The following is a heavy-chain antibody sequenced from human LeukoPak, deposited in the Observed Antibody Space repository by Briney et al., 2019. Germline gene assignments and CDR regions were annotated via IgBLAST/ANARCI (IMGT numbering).Heavy chain of an antibody. CDR2: ISSSSSYI. V-gene: IGHV3-21*01. Sequence: KAGGSLRLSCAASEFTFSSYSMNWVRQAPGKGLEWVSSISSSSSYIYYADSVKGRFTISRDNAKNSLYLQMNSLRAEDTAVYYCARNYGSGSSVVGYWGQGTLVTVSS. D-gene: IGHD3-10*01. CDR1: EFTFSSYS. J-gene: IGHJ4*02. CDR3: ARNYGSGSSVVGY.